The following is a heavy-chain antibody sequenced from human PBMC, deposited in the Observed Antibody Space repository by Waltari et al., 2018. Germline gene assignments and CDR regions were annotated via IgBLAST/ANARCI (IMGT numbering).Heavy chain of an antibody. V-gene: IGHV1-2*02. CDR3: AREGLTGRGFDY. Sequence: QVQLVQSGAEVKKPGASVKVSCKTSGYTFTAYHMQWVRQAPGQGLEWMEWIKANSGDRGDAQKFRGRVTMTRDTSVSTIYMELSGLKSDDTAVYYWAREGLTGRGFDYWGQGTLVTVSS. J-gene: IGHJ4*02. D-gene: IGHD3-10*01. CDR2: IKANSGDR. CDR1: GYTFTAYH.